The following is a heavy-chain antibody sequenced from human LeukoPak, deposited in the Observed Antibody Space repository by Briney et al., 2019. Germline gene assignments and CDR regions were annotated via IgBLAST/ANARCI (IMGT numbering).Heavy chain of an antibody. D-gene: IGHD3-16*02. CDR2: IYPGDSDT. CDR3: ARTLYDYVWGSYRHHYFDY. CDR1: RYSFTNYW. V-gene: IGHV5-51*01. J-gene: IGHJ4*02. Sequence: GESLKISCKDSRYSFTNYWIAWVRQMPGKGLEWMGIIYPGDSDTKYSPSFQGQVTISADKSISTAYLQWSSLKASDTAMYYCARTLYDYVWGSYRHHYFDYWGQGTLVTVSS.